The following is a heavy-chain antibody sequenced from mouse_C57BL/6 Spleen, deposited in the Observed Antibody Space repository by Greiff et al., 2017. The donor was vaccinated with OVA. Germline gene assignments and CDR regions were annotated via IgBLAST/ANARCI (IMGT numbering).Heavy chain of an antibody. CDR3: ASEDYYGSSYNY. D-gene: IGHD1-1*01. V-gene: IGHV1-82*01. Sequence: VQRVESGPELVKPGASVKISCKASGYAFSSSWMNWVKRRPGKGLEWIGRIYPGDGDTNYNGKFKGKATLTADKSSSTAYMQLSSLTSEDSAVYFCASEDYYGSSYNYWGQGTTLTVSS. CDR2: IYPGDGDT. CDR1: GYAFSSSW. J-gene: IGHJ2*01.